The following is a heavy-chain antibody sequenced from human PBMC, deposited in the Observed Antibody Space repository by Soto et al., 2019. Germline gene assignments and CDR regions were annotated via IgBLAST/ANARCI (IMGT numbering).Heavy chain of an antibody. D-gene: IGHD4-17*01. CDR3: AHIAMTYGVKTSRTFDY. J-gene: IGHJ4*02. V-gene: IGHV2-5*02. Sequence: SGPTLVNPTQTLTLTCTFSGFSLSTSGVGVGWIRQPPGKALEWLALIYWDDDKRYSPSLKSRLTITKDTSKNQVVLTMTNMDPVDTTTYYCAHIAMTYGVKTSRTFDYWGQGTLVTVSS. CDR1: GFSLSTSGVG. CDR2: IYWDDDK.